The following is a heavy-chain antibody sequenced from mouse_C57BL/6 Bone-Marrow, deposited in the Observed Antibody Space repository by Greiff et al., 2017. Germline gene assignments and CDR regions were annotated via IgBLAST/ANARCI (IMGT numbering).Heavy chain of an antibody. V-gene: IGHV2-5*01. D-gene: IGHD2-4*01. Sequence: VQVVESGPGLVQPSQSLSITCTVSGFSLTSYGVHWVRQSPGKGLEWLGVIWRGGSTDYNAAFMSRLSITKDNSKSQVFFKMNSLQADDTAIYYCAKEGLRRGYYFDYWGQGTTLTVSS. CDR2: IWRGGST. J-gene: IGHJ2*01. CDR3: AKEGLRRGYYFDY. CDR1: GFSLTSYG.